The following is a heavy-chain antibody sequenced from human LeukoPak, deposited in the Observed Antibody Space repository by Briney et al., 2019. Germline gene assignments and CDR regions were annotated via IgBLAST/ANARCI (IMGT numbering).Heavy chain of an antibody. D-gene: IGHD3-22*01. J-gene: IGHJ6*02. Sequence: GGSLRLSCAASGFAFSSYVVHWVRQAPGQGLGWGAVISYDGSNEYYTDSVKGRFTISRDNSKNTMYLQMNSLRAEDTAVYYCAREDYYDSSGYYYSPDYYYYYGMDVWGQGTTVTVSS. CDR3: AREDYYDSSGYYYSPDYYYYYGMDV. V-gene: IGHV3-30*03. CDR1: GFAFSSYV. CDR2: ISYDGSNE.